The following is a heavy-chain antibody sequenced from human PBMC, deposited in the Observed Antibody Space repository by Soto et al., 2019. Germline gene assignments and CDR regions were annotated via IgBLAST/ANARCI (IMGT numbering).Heavy chain of an antibody. D-gene: IGHD4-4*01. Sequence: EVQLVESGGGLVKPGGSLRLSCAASGFTFNTYSRKWVRQAPGKGLQWVSSISSSSSYIYYADSVKGRFTISRDNAKSSLYLQMNSLGAGDTAVYYCARGGGSTVTTYFDYWGQGTLVTVSS. J-gene: IGHJ4*02. CDR1: GFTFNTYS. CDR2: ISSSSSYI. V-gene: IGHV3-21*02. CDR3: ARGGGSTVTTYFDY.